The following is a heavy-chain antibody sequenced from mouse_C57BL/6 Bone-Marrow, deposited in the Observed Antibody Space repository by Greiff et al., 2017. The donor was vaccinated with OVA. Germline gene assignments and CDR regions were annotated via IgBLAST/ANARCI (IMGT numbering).Heavy chain of an antibody. CDR2: IWSGGST. CDR1: GFSLTSYG. V-gene: IGHV2-2*01. Sequence: VQLQQSGPGLVQPSQSLSITCTVSGFSLTSYGVHWVRQSPGKGLEWLGVIWSGGSTDSNAAFISRLSISKDNSKSQVFFKMNSLQADDTSIYYCARTMVKWWGQGTTLTVSS. CDR3: ARTMVKW. D-gene: IGHD2-1*01. J-gene: IGHJ2*01.